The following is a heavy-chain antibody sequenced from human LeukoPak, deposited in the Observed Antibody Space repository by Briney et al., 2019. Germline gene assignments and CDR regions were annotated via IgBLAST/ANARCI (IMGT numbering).Heavy chain of an antibody. CDR3: ARYSLSREDFQD. D-gene: IGHD6-13*01. Sequence: SETLSLTCAVYGGSFSGYYWSWIRQPPGKGLEWIGEINHSGSTNYNPSLKSRVTISIDTSKNQFSLRLSSVTAADTAVYFCARYSLSREDFQDWGQGTLVTVSS. CDR2: INHSGST. CDR1: GGSFSGYY. J-gene: IGHJ1*01. V-gene: IGHV4-34*01.